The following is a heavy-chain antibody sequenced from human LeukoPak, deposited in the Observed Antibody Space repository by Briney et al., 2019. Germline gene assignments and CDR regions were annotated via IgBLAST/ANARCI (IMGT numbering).Heavy chain of an antibody. CDR3: ARGRRLRFLEWLSYFDY. CDR2: INHSGST. J-gene: IGHJ4*02. D-gene: IGHD3-3*01. CDR1: GGSFSGYY. V-gene: IGHV4-34*01. Sequence: AETLSLTCAVYGGSFSGYYWSWIRQPPGKGLEWIGEINHSGSTNYNLSLKSRVTISVDTSKNQFSLKLSSVTAAATAVYYCARGRRLRFLEWLSYFDYWGQGTLVTVSS.